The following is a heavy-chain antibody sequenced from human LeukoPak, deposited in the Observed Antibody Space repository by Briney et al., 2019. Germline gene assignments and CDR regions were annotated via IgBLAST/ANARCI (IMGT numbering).Heavy chain of an antibody. J-gene: IGHJ4*02. CDR2: IYHSGST. Sequence: PSETLSLTCTVSGYSISSGYYWGWIRQPPGKGLEWIGSIYHSGSTYYNPSLKSRVTISVDTSKNQFSLKLSSVTAADTAVYYCAREDYDYVWGSYRFYYFDYWGQGTLVTVSS. D-gene: IGHD3-16*02. CDR1: GYSISSGYY. CDR3: AREDYDYVWGSYRFYYFDY. V-gene: IGHV4-38-2*02.